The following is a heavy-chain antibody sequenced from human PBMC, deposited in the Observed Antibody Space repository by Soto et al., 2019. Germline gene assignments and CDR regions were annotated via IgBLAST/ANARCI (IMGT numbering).Heavy chain of an antibody. V-gene: IGHV1-18*04. CDR1: GYSFTSHY. CDR3: ASSRSISRHRGYYYGMDF. D-gene: IGHD2-2*01. Sequence: GASVKVSCKAIGYSFTSHYMHWVRQAPGQGLEWMGWISAYNGNTNYAQKLQGRVTMTTDTSTSTAYMEMRSLRADDTAVYYCASSRSISRHRGYYYGMDFWGQGTTVTVSS. J-gene: IGHJ6*01. CDR2: ISAYNGNT.